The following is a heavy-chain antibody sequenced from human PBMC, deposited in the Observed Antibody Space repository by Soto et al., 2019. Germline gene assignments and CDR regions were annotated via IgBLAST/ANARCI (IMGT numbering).Heavy chain of an antibody. Sequence: QITLKESGPTLVKPTQTLTLTCTLSVFSLSTSGVGVGWIRQPPGKALECLALIYGNDDKRYRPSLQSRLTITEDTSKNQVARTMANMDPVDTATYYSAHRRGSSWYDDAFYICGQGTMVTVSS. CDR3: AHRRGSSWYDDAFYI. J-gene: IGHJ3*02. D-gene: IGHD6-13*01. CDR1: VFSLSTSGVG. CDR2: IYGNDDK. V-gene: IGHV2-5*01.